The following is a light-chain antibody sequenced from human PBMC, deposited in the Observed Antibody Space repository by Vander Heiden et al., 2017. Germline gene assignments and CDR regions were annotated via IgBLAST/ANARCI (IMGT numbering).Light chain of an antibody. Sequence: QSALTQPRSVSGSPGQSVTISCTGTSSDVGGYNYVSWYQQHPGKAPKRMIYDVSKRPSGVPDRFSGSKSGNTASLTISGLQAEDEADYYCCSYAGSLVVFGGGTKLTVL. CDR3: CSYAGSLVV. J-gene: IGLJ2*01. CDR2: DVS. V-gene: IGLV2-11*01. CDR1: SSDVGGYNY.